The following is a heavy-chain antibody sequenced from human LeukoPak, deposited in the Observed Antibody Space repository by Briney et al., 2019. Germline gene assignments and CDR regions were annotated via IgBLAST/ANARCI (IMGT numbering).Heavy chain of an antibody. CDR3: ARDPNYYDNSGYGTGEVDGS. CDR1: GYTFTSYG. Sequence: ASVKVSCKASGYTFTSYGISWVRQAPGQGLEWMGWISAYNGNTNYAQKLQGRVTMTTDTSTSTAYMELRSLRSDDTAVYYCARDPNYYDNSGYGTGEVDGSWGQGTLVTVSS. CDR2: ISAYNGNT. V-gene: IGHV1-18*01. D-gene: IGHD3-22*01. J-gene: IGHJ4*02.